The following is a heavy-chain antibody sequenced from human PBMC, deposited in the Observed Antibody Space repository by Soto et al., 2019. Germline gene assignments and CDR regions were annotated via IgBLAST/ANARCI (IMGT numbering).Heavy chain of an antibody. D-gene: IGHD3-3*01. CDR2: INAGNGNT. Sequence: GVSVEVSSEAPGYTFTSYAMHWVRQAQGQRLEWMGWINAGNGNTKYSQKFQGRVTITRDTSASTAYMELSSLRSEDTAVYYCAAGLPTYYDFWSGYSAPGYWGQGTLVTVSS. CDR1: GYTFTSYA. CDR3: AAGLPTYYDFWSGYSAPGY. J-gene: IGHJ4*02. V-gene: IGHV1-3*01.